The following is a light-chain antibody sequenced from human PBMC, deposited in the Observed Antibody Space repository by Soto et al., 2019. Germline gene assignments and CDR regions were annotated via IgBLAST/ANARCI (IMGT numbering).Light chain of an antibody. J-gene: IGLJ7*01. CDR1: STDVGGYNY. V-gene: IGLV2-11*01. CDR2: DVS. Sequence: QSALTQPRSVSGSPGQSVTISCTGTSTDVGGYNYVSWYQQHPGKVPKLMLYDVSKRPSGVPDRFSGSKSGNTASLTISGLQAEDEADYYCCSYAGSDTLYVFGSGTQLTVL. CDR3: CSYAGSDTLYV.